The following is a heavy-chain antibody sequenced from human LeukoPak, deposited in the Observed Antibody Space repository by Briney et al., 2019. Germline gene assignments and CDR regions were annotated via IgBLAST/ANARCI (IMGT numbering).Heavy chain of an antibody. Sequence: GASVKVSCKASGYTFTGYYMHWVRQAPGQGFEWMGWINPNSDGTNYAQKFQGRVTMTRDTSISTAYMELSRLRSDDTAVYYCARDIVVVPAAANYYYYGMDVWGQGTTVTVSS. CDR2: INPNSDGT. J-gene: IGHJ6*02. CDR3: ARDIVVVPAAANYYYYGMDV. D-gene: IGHD2-2*01. V-gene: IGHV1-2*02. CDR1: GYTFTGYY.